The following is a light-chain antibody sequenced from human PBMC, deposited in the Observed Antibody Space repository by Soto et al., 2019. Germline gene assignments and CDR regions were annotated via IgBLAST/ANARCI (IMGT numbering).Light chain of an antibody. J-gene: IGLJ1*01. CDR3: SSYPSTSTYV. CDR2: DVS. V-gene: IGLV2-14*03. CDR1: SSDVGGFTY. Sequence: QSALTQPASVSGSPGQSIAISCTGTSSDVGGFTYVSWFQQHPGIAPKLIIYDVSHRPSGVSDRFSGSKSGNTASLTISWLQAEDEADYYCSSYPSTSTYVFGSGTELTVL.